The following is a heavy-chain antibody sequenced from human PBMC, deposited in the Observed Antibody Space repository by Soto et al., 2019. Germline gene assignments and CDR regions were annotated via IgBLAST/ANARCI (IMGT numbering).Heavy chain of an antibody. V-gene: IGHV4-31*03. CDR2: IYYSGST. Sequence: SETLSLTCTVSGGSISSGGYYWSWIRQHPGKGLEWIGYIYYSGSTYYNPSLKSRVTISVDTSKNQFSLKLSSVTAADTAVYYCERWLSYAIDYNWSDPWGQGTLVTVSS. J-gene: IGHJ5*02. CDR3: ERWLSYAIDYNWSDP. CDR1: GGSISSGGYY. D-gene: IGHD2-8*01.